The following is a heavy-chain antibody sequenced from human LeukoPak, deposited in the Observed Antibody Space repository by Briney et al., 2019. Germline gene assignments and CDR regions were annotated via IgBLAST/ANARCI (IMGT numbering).Heavy chain of an antibody. Sequence: PGGSLRLSCAASGFTVSSNYMSWVRQAPWKGLEWVSVIYSGGSTYYADSVKGRFTISRDNSKNTLYLQMNSLRVEDTAVYYCAKDMDYGGNSRYYYGMDVWGQGTTVTVSS. CDR2: IYSGGST. CDR3: AKDMDYGGNSRYYYGMDV. CDR1: GFTVSSNY. V-gene: IGHV3-53*05. D-gene: IGHD4-23*01. J-gene: IGHJ6*02.